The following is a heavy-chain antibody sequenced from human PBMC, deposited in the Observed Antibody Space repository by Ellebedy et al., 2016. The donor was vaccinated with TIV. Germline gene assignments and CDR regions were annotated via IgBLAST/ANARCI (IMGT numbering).Heavy chain of an antibody. D-gene: IGHD3-10*01. CDR2: IYAGGST. CDR3: AKDRPNYYGPEGEYYKRGGDY. CDR1: GFTFSNYA. J-gene: IGHJ4*02. V-gene: IGHV3-23*03. Sequence: GESLKISCAASGFTFSNYAMSWVRRSPGKGLEWVSVIYAGGSTYYADSVRGRFTISRDNSKNTLYLHLNSLGAEDTAIYYCAKDRPNYYGPEGEYYKRGGDYWGQGILVTVSS.